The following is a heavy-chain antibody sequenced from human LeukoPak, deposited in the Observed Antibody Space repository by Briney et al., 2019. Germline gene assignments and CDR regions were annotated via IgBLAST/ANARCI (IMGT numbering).Heavy chain of an antibody. D-gene: IGHD7-27*01. Sequence: GGSLRLSCEASGFPFGTYGMTWVRQAPGKGLEWVSGITGSSWTYYADSVGGRFTISRDNSKNTLHLQMNNLTADDTAIYYCARELVSLGTGYFDLWGRGTLVTVSS. CDR2: ITGSSWT. J-gene: IGHJ2*01. V-gene: IGHV3-23*01. CDR3: ARELVSLGTGYFDL. CDR1: GFPFGTYG.